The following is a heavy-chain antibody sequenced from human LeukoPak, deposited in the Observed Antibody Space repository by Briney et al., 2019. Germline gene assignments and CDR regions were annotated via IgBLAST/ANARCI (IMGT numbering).Heavy chain of an antibody. CDR2: IYYSGST. D-gene: IGHD6-13*01. Sequence: PSQTLSLTCTVSGGSISSGGYYWSWIRQHPGKGLEWIGYIYYSGSTYYNPSLKSRVTISVDTSKNQFSLKLSSVTAADTAVYYCATQDGGAYSSSWSGNWGQGTLVAVSS. V-gene: IGHV4-31*03. CDR3: ATQDGGAYSSSWSGN. J-gene: IGHJ4*02. CDR1: GGSISSGGYY.